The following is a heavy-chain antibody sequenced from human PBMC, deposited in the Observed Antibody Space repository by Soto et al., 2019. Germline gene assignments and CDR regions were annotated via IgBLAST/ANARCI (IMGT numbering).Heavy chain of an antibody. CDR2: VNSDGSTT. D-gene: IGHD2-2*01. CDR1: GFTFSSFC. CDR3: AGGAGSNKPFDY. V-gene: IGHV3-74*01. J-gene: IGHJ4*02. Sequence: EVQMVESGGGLVQPGGSLRLSCAASGFTFSSFCLHWVRQVSGKGLVWVSRVNSDGSTTAYADSVKDRFTVSRDNAKKTLYLQMDNLRAEDTAVYYCAGGAGSNKPFDYWGQGTLVTVSS.